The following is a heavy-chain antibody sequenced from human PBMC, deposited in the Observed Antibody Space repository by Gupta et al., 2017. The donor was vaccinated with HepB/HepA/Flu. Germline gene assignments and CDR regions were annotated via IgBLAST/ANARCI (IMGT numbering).Heavy chain of an antibody. CDR2: MSKSGDTI. D-gene: IGHD6-19*01. V-gene: IGHV3-11*04. CDR3: ARDLPVAVAGFDY. CDR1: GFTFSDYD. J-gene: IGHJ4*02. Sequence: QVHMVESGGGLVKPGGSLRLSCETSGFTFSDYDMSWIRQAPGKGLEWVSYMSKSGDTIKYADSVKGRFAVSRDNAKNSMYLQMDSLTAEDTAIYYCARDLPVAVAGFDYWGRGTLVTVSS.